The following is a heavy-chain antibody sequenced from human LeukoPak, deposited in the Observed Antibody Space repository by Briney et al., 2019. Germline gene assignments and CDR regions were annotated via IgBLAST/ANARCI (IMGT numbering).Heavy chain of an antibody. Sequence: AGGSLRLSCAASGFTLSSYTIHWVRQAPGKGLEWVAVISYDGSNKYYADSVKGRFTISRDNSKNTLYLQMNSLRAEDTAVYYCALHDSSGYYNYWGQGTLVTVSS. V-gene: IGHV3-30*04. CDR1: GFTLSSYT. CDR3: ALHDSSGYYNY. J-gene: IGHJ4*02. D-gene: IGHD3-22*01. CDR2: ISYDGSNK.